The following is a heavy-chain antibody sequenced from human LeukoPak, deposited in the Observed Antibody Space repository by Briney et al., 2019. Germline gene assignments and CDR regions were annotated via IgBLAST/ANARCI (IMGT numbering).Heavy chain of an antibody. CDR2: ISGSGGST. V-gene: IGHV3-23*01. CDR1: GFTFSSYA. J-gene: IGHJ4*02. D-gene: IGHD3-22*01. Sequence: GGSLRLSCAASGFTFSSYAMHWVRQAPGKGLEWVSAISGSGGSTYYADSVKGRFTISRDNSKNTLYLQMNSLRAEDTAVYYCAKGRSGFRRFYYDSSGYPLRFDYWGQGTLVTVSS. CDR3: AKGRSGFRRFYYDSSGYPLRFDY.